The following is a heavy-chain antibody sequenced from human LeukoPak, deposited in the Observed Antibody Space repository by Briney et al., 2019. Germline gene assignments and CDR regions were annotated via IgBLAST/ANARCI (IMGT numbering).Heavy chain of an antibody. CDR2: IYYSGTT. CDR3: ARLPRTMAAAGIGGMDV. D-gene: IGHD6-13*01. Sequence: SETLSLTCTVSGGSISSTSYYWGWIRQPPGRGLEWIGSIYYSGTTYDNPSLKSRVSISVDTAKNQFSLKLSSVTAADTAVYRCARLPRTMAAAGIGGMDVWGQGTTVTVSS. V-gene: IGHV4-39*01. J-gene: IGHJ6*02. CDR1: GGSISSTSYY.